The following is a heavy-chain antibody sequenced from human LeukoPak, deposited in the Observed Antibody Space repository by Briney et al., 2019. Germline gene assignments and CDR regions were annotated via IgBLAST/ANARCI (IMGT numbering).Heavy chain of an antibody. V-gene: IGHV1-2*02. D-gene: IGHD3-10*01. Sequence: ASVKVSCKASGYTFTGYYMHWVRQAPGQGLEWMGWINPNSGGTNYAQKFQGRVTMTRDTSISTAYTELSRLRSDDTAVYYCARGNLRVRGVPYDYWGQGTLVTVSS. CDR1: GYTFTGYY. CDR2: INPNSGGT. CDR3: ARGNLRVRGVPYDY. J-gene: IGHJ4*02.